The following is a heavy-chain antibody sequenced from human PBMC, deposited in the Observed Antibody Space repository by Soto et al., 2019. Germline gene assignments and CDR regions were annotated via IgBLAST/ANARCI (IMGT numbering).Heavy chain of an antibody. Sequence: GETLMISCQRSGYSFTSYWIGWVRQMPGKGLEWMGIIYPGDSDTRYSPSFQGQVTISADKSISTAYLQWSSLKASDNDMYYSEGNIGEFHYYHYHGMDVCGQGTTVTGSS. D-gene: IGHD3-10*01. CDR2: IYPGDSDT. V-gene: IGHV5-51*01. CDR1: GYSFTSYW. CDR3: EGNIGEFHYYHYHGMDV. J-gene: IGHJ6*02.